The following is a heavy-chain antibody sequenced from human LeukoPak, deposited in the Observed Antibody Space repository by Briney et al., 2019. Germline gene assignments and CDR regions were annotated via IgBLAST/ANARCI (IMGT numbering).Heavy chain of an antibody. D-gene: IGHD3-10*01. V-gene: IGHV3-64*01. CDR2: ISSNGGST. CDR1: GFTFSSYA. J-gene: IGHJ4*02. CDR3: ARDGSLGLWFGLHGDY. Sequence: GGSLRLSCAASGFTFSSYAMHWVRQAPGKGLEYVSAISSNGGSTYYANSVKGRFTISRDNSKNTLYLQMGSLRAEDMAVYYCARDGSLGLWFGLHGDYWGQGTLVTVSS.